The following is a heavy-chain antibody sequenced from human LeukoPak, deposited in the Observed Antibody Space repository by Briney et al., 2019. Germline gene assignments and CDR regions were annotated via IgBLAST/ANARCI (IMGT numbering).Heavy chain of an antibody. Sequence: PSETLSLTCTVSGGSISSGGYYWSWIRQHPGKGLEWIGYIYYSGSTYYNPSLKSRVTISVDTSKNQFSLKLSSVTAADTAVYYCARFCGGDCYTFDYWGQGTLVTVSS. D-gene: IGHD2-21*02. CDR1: GGSISSGGYY. CDR2: IYYSGST. J-gene: IGHJ4*02. V-gene: IGHV4-31*03. CDR3: ARFCGGDCYTFDY.